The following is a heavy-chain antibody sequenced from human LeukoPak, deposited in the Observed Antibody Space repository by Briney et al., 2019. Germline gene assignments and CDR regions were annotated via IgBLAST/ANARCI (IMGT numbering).Heavy chain of an antibody. D-gene: IGHD3-10*01. CDR1: GFTFSSYH. V-gene: IGHV3-30*18. CDR2: ISYDGTNK. J-gene: IGHJ6*03. Sequence: GSLRLSCAASGFTFSSYHMHWVRQAPGKGLEWVAVISYDGTNKYYADSVKGRCTISRDNSKNTLYLQMNSLRAEDTAVYYCAKLSYYYGSGRGNYMDVWGKGTTVTVSS. CDR3: AKLSYYYGSGRGNYMDV.